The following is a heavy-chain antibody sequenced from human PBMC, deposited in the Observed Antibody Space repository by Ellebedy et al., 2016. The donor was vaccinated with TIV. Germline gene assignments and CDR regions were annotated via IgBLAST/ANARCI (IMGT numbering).Heavy chain of an antibody. CDR3: ARDPAWITYGMDV. Sequence: ASVKVSCXASGYTFTSYYMHWVRQAPGQGLEWMGIINPSGGSTSYAQKFQGRVTMTRDTSTSTVYMELSSLRSEDTAVYYCARDPAWITYGMDVWGQGTTVTVSS. CDR1: GYTFTSYY. D-gene: IGHD5-12*01. CDR2: INPSGGST. J-gene: IGHJ6*02. V-gene: IGHV1-46*01.